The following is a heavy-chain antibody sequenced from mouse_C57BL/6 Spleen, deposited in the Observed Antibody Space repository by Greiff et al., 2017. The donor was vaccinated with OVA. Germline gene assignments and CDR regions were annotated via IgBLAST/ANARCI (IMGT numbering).Heavy chain of an antibody. J-gene: IGHJ1*03. CDR1: GFTFSSYA. Sequence: EVQGVESGGGLVKPGGSLKLSCAASGFTFSSYAMSWVRQTPEKRLEWVATISDGGSYTYYPDNVKGRFTISRDNAKNNLYLQMSHLKSEDTAMYYCARRAPITTVVATDWYFDVWGTGTTVTVSS. CDR2: ISDGGSYT. D-gene: IGHD1-1*01. CDR3: ARRAPITTVVATDWYFDV. V-gene: IGHV5-4*01.